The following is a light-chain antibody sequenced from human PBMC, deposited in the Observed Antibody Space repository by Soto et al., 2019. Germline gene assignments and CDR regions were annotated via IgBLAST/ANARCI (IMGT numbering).Light chain of an antibody. CDR1: QSVSSY. Sequence: DIELTQSPSSLSLSPGEGATISCRASQSVSSYLAWYQQKPGQAPRLLIYDASRRDTGVPARFSGSGSGTDFTLTISSLEPEDFAVYYCQQRSNLPLTFGQGTRLEIK. J-gene: IGKJ5*01. V-gene: IGKV3-11*01. CDR2: DAS. CDR3: QQRSNLPLT.